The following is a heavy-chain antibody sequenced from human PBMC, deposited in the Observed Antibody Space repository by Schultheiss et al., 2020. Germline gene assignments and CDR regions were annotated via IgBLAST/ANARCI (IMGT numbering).Heavy chain of an antibody. V-gene: IGHV1-46*01. CDR1: GYTFTSYY. CDR2: INPSGGST. Sequence: ASVKVSCKASGYTFTSYYMHWVRQAPGQGLEWMGIINPSGGSTSYAQKFQGRVTMTRDTSTSTVYMELSRLRSDDTAVYYCARDCGGPYSSSWEGSYYYYMDVWGKGTTVTVSS. J-gene: IGHJ6*03. CDR3: ARDCGGPYSSSWEGSYYYYMDV. D-gene: IGHD6-13*01.